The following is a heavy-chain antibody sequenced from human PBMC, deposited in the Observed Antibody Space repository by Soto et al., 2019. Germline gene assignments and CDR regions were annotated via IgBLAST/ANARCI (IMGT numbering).Heavy chain of an antibody. CDR2: IIPIFGTA. D-gene: IGHD3-22*01. Sequence: SVKVSCKASGGTFSSYAISWVRQAPGQGLEWMGGIIPIFGTANYAQKFQGRVTITADESTSTAYMELSSLRSEDTAVYYCARTGLYYYDSSGYYGIKPGDWFDPWGQGTLVTVS. V-gene: IGHV1-69*13. CDR3: ARTGLYYYDSSGYYGIKPGDWFDP. J-gene: IGHJ5*02. CDR1: GGTFSSYA.